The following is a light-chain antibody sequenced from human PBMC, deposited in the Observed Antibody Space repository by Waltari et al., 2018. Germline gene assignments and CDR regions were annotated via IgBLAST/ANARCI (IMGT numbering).Light chain of an antibody. CDR1: QTINNNF. Sequence: IVLTQSPDTLSVSPGQRATPSCRASQTINNNFLVWYQQKPGQAPRLIIHGASSRATGFPDRFSGSGSGTDFTLTISNLEPEDFAVYYCQQYDGSVLTFGGGTKVEI. V-gene: IGKV3-20*01. J-gene: IGKJ4*01. CDR3: QQYDGSVLT. CDR2: GAS.